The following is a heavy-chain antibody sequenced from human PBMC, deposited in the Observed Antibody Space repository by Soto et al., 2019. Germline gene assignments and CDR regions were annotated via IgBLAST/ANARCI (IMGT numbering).Heavy chain of an antibody. J-gene: IGHJ4*02. CDR3: ARRIVVPAAMPVNYFDY. Sequence: PSETLSLTCTVSGGSISSGDYYWSWIRQPPGKGLEWIGYIYYSGSTYYNPSLKSRVTISVDTSKNQFSLKLSSVTAADTAVYYCARRIVVPAAMPVNYFDYWGQGTLVTVSS. CDR2: IYYSGST. V-gene: IGHV4-30-4*01. CDR1: GGSISSGDYY. D-gene: IGHD2-2*01.